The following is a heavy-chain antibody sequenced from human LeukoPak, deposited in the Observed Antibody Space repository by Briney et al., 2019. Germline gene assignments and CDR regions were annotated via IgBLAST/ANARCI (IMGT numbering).Heavy chain of an antibody. J-gene: IGHJ4*02. V-gene: IGHV3-30*18. CDR1: GFTFSSYG. CDR2: ISYDGSNK. D-gene: IGHD2-2*01. CDR3: AKGYCSSTSCSLDY. Sequence: GGSLRLSCAASGFTFSSYGMHWVRQAPGKGLEWVAVISYDGSNKYYADSVKGRFTNSRDNSKNTLYLQMNSLRAEDTAVYYCAKGYCSSTSCSLDYWGQGTLVTVSS.